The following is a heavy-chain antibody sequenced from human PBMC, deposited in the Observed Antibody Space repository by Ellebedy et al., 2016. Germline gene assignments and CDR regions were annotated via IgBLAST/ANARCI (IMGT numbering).Heavy chain of an antibody. D-gene: IGHD4-17*01. CDR1: GFAFRNFF. V-gene: IGHV3-23*01. CDR2: ISGGGDIT. Sequence: GGSLRLSXVVSGFAFRNFFMTWVRQAPGGGLEWFSTISGGGDITVSADSVKGRFTISRDNSRNTLYLQMNSLRAEDTAVYYCYYGHYSGSWGQGTLVTVSS. J-gene: IGHJ4*02. CDR3: YYGHYSGS.